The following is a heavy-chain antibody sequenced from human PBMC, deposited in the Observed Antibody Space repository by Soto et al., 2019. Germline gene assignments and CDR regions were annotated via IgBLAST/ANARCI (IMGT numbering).Heavy chain of an antibody. V-gene: IGHV3-74*01. D-gene: IGHD6-19*01. Sequence: EVQLVESGGGLVQPGGSLRLSCAASGFTFSGYWMHWVRQSPGKGLVWVSRLNSDGSITSYADSVKGRFTISRDNAKNTLYIQMNSMRAEDTAVYFCARGGACNGGWFSWGPGTLVTVSS. CDR3: ARGGACNGGWFS. CDR2: LNSDGSIT. CDR1: GFTFSGYW. J-gene: IGHJ4*02.